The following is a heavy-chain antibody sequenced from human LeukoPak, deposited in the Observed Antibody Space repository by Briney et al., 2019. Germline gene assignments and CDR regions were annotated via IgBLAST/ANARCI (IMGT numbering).Heavy chain of an antibody. V-gene: IGHV3-33*01. J-gene: IGHJ6*02. Sequence: GRSLRLSCAASGFTFSSYGMHWVRQAPGKGLEWVAVIWYDGSNKYYADSVKGRFTISRDNSKNTLYLQMNSLRGEDTAVYYCAREGYCSGGSCYGQAYYYGMDVWGQGTTVTVSS. D-gene: IGHD2-15*01. CDR3: AREGYCSGGSCYGQAYYYGMDV. CDR1: GFTFSSYG. CDR2: IWYDGSNK.